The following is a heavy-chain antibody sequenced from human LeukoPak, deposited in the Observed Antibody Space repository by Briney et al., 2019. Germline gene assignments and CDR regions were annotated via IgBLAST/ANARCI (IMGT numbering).Heavy chain of an antibody. V-gene: IGHV3-7*01. D-gene: IGHD1-26*01. J-gene: IGHJ4*02. CDR1: GFTFSSYW. CDR3: ARGLSGSYDY. Sequence: PGGSLTLSCAASGFTFSSYWMNWVRQVPGKGLEWMANIKEDGSEKYYVDSVKGRFTISRDNAKNSLYLQMNSLRAEDTAVYYCARGLSGSYDYWGQGTLVTVSS. CDR2: IKEDGSEK.